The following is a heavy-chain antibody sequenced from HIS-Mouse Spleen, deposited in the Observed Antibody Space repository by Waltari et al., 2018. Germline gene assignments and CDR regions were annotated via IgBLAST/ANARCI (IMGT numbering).Heavy chain of an antibody. V-gene: IGHV4-34*01. D-gene: IGHD6-19*01. CDR1: GGSFSGYY. J-gene: IGHJ4*02. CDR2: INHSGRT. Sequence: QVQLQQWGAGLLKPSETLSLTCAVYGGSFSGYYWSWIRQPPGKGLEWIGEINHSGRTTYTPSLKSLVTISVDTSKNQFSLKLSSVTAADTAVYYCARARKEQWLNFDYWGQGTLVTVSS. CDR3: ARARKEQWLNFDY.